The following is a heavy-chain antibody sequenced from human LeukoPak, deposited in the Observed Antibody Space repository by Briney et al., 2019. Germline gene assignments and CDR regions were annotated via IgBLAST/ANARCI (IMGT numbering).Heavy chain of an antibody. D-gene: IGHD1-26*01. V-gene: IGHV3-21*01. Sequence: PGASLRLSCAASGFTFSSYAMSWFRQAPGKGLEWVSAISSSSSYIYYADSAKGRSTISRDNAKNSLYLQMNSLRAEDTAVYYCARVRGSYPILYYFDYWGQGTLVTVSS. J-gene: IGHJ4*02. CDR2: ISSSSSYI. CDR3: ARVRGSYPILYYFDY. CDR1: GFTFSSYA.